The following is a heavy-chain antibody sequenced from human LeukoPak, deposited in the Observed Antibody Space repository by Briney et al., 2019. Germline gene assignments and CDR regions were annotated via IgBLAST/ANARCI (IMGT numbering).Heavy chain of an antibody. V-gene: IGHV5-51*01. Sequence: GESLKISCQNSGHRLAAYWIAWVRQMPGKGLEWMGIIYPEDSDTRYGPSFQGQVTISADKSIDTASLQWNSLNTSDTAMSYCASTRVTLISAFDIWGQGTMVTVSS. D-gene: IGHD2-15*01. J-gene: IGHJ3*02. CDR2: IYPEDSDT. CDR1: GHRLAAYW. CDR3: ASTRVTLISAFDI.